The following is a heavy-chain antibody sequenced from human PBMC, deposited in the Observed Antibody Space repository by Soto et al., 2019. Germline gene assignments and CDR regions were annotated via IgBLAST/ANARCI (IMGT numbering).Heavy chain of an antibody. Sequence: SDTLSLTCTVSGGSISSYYWSWIRQPPGKGLEWIGYIYYSGSTNYNPSPKSRVTISVDTSKNQFSLKLSSVTAADTAVYYCARGSRATDYYYYYYMDVWGKGTTVTVSS. CDR3: ARGSRATDYYYYYYMDV. CDR2: IYYSGST. CDR1: GGSISSYY. J-gene: IGHJ6*03. V-gene: IGHV4-59*01. D-gene: IGHD5-12*01.